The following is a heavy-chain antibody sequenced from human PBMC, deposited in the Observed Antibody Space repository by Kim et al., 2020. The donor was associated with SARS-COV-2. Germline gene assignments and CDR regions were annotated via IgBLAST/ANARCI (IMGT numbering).Heavy chain of an antibody. CDR3: ATEVIGVGVPAFDY. CDR2: IWYDGSNK. Sequence: GGSLRLSCAASGFTFSTYGMHWVRQAPGKGLEWVAVIWYDGSNKYYADSVKGRFTISRDNSKNTLYLQMNSLRAEDTAVYYCATEVIGVGVPAFDYWGQG. J-gene: IGHJ4*02. V-gene: IGHV3-33*01. D-gene: IGHD1-26*01. CDR1: GFTFSTYG.